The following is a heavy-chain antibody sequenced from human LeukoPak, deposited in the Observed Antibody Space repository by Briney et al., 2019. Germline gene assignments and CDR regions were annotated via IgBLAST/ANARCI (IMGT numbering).Heavy chain of an antibody. CDR3: ARGRYFENWFDP. V-gene: IGHV4-34*01. Sequence: SETLSLTCAVYGGSFSGYYWSWIRQPPGKGLEWIGEINHSGSTNYNPSLKSRVTISVDTSKNQFSLKLSSVTAADTAVYYCARGRYFENWFDPWGQGTLVTVSS. J-gene: IGHJ5*02. D-gene: IGHD3-9*01. CDR1: GGSFSGYY. CDR2: INHSGST.